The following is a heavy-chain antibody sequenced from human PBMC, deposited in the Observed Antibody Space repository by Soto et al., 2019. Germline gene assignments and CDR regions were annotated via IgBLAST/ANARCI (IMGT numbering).Heavy chain of an antibody. CDR2: VWFDGSTE. V-gene: IGHV3-33*01. CDR3: ARDLRTETYLDY. Sequence: QVRLVESGGGVVQPGGSLRLSCAASGFNFMAYGMHWVRQAPGKGLEWVAVVWFDGSTEYYGESVKGRFTISRDNSRNTLYLQMSSLRADDTAVYYCARDLRTETYLDYWGQGTLVTVSS. CDR1: GFNFMAYG. J-gene: IGHJ4*02.